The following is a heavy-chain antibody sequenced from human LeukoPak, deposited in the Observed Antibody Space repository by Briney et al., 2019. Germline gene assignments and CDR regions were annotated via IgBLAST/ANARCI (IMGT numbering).Heavy chain of an antibody. CDR3: ARGGVNPVDH. Sequence: PGGSLRLSCAASGFPFNSFWMHWVRQAPGKGLVWVSDMNEYSTTIRYADSEKGRFTISRDNAKSILYLQMNNLRAEDTAMYFCARGGVNPVDHWGQGTLVTVSS. CDR1: GFPFNSFW. V-gene: IGHV3-74*01. J-gene: IGHJ4*02. CDR2: MNEYSTTI. D-gene: IGHD1-14*01.